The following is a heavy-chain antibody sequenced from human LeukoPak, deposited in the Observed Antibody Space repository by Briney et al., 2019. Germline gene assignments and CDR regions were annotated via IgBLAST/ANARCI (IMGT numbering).Heavy chain of an antibody. Sequence: ASVKVSCKASGYTFTGYYMHWVRQAPGQGLEWMGWINPNSGGTNYAQKFQGRVTMTRDTSISTAYMELSRLRSDDTAVYYCAREGDILTGYYSYWGQGTLVTVSS. J-gene: IGHJ4*02. CDR3: AREGDILTGYYSY. V-gene: IGHV1-2*02. D-gene: IGHD3-9*01. CDR2: INPNSGGT. CDR1: GYTFTGYY.